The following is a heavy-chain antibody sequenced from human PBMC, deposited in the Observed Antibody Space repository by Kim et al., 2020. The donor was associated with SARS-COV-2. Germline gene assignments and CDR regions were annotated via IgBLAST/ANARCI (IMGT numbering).Heavy chain of an antibody. CDR3: VKEAAFTTVVVDYYFD. CDR2: VSYEGRNT. V-gene: IGHV3-30*18. Sequence: GGSLRLSCVASGFNFSNYGMHWVRQAPGKGLEWVAIVSYEGRNTKYAASVEGRSTISRDNSKNTLYLQMNSLRTEDTALYYCVKEAAFTTVVVDYYFD. D-gene: IGHD2-15*01. CDR1: GFNFSNYG. J-gene: IGHJ4*01.